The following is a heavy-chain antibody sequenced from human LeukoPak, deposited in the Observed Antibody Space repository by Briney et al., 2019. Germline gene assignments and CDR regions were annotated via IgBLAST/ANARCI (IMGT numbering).Heavy chain of an antibody. CDR3: ATEDLTGGVFVY. V-gene: IGHV7-4-1*02. D-gene: IGHD3-16*01. J-gene: IGHJ4*02. CDR2: INTNTGNP. CDR1: GDTFRNYL. Sequence: GASVKVSCKASGDTFRNYLMYGVRQAPGQWLEWMGRINTNTGNPTYAQGFKGRFVFSLDTSVSTAYLQISSLKVEDTAVYYCATEDLTGGVFVYWGQGTLVTVSS.